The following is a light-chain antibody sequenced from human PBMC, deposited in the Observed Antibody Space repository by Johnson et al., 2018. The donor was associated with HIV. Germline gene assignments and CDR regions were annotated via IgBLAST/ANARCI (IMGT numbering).Light chain of an antibody. Sequence: QSVLTQPPSVSAAPGQKVTISCSGSSSNIGNNYVSWYQQLQGTAPKLLIYDNNKRPSGIPDRFSGSKSGTSATLGITGLQTGDEADYYCGTWDSSLSAYVFGTGTKVTGL. J-gene: IGLJ1*01. CDR1: SSNIGNNY. CDR3: GTWDSSLSAYV. CDR2: DNN. V-gene: IGLV1-51*01.